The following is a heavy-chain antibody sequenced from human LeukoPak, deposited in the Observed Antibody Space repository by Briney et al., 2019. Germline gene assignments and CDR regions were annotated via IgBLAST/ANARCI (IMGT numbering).Heavy chain of an antibody. V-gene: IGHV4-61*02. CDR2: IYTSGST. D-gene: IGHD2-2*01. J-gene: IGHJ4*02. CDR3: ARDKDCSSTSCYPDFFDY. Sequence: SQTLSLTCTVSGGSISSGSYYWSWLRQPAGKGLEWIGRIYTSGSTNYNPSLKSRVTISVDTSKNQFSLKLSSVTAADTAVYYCARDKDCSSTSCYPDFFDYWGQGTLVTVSS. CDR1: GGSISSGSYY.